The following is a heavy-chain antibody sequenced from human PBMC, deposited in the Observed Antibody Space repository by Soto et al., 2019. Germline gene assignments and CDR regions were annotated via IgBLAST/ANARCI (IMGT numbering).Heavy chain of an antibody. D-gene: IGHD6-13*01. CDR3: ARDQQLARGEPNWFDP. CDR2: IIPIFGTA. Sequence: ASVKVSCKASGGTFSSYAISWVRQAPGQGLEWMGGIIPIFGTANYAQKFQGRVTITADESTSTAYMELSSLRSEDTAVYYCARDQQLARGEPNWFDPWGQGTLVTVSS. CDR1: GGTFSSYA. V-gene: IGHV1-69*13. J-gene: IGHJ5*02.